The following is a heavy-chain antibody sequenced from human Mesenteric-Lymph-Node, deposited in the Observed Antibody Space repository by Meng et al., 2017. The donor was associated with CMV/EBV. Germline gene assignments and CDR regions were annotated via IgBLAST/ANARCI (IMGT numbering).Heavy chain of an antibody. CDR3: ARSVIRGVIPHFYYGMDV. J-gene: IGHJ6*02. CDR1: GFTFSSYA. D-gene: IGHD3-10*01. V-gene: IGHV3-30*14. CDR2: ISYDGSNK. Sequence: GGSLRLSCAASGFTFSSYAMHWVRQAPGKGLEWVAVISYDGSNKYYADSVKGRFTISRDYSKNTLYLQMNSLRADDTAVYYCARSVIRGVIPHFYYGMDVWGQGTTVTVSS.